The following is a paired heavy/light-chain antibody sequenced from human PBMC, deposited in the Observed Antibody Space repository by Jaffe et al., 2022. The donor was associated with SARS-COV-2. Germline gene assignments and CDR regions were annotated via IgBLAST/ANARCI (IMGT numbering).Light chain of an antibody. V-gene: IGLV3-21*02. CDR1: NIETDS. CDR2: DDT. CDR3: QIWDSNDDFNVS. Sequence: SSVLTQPPSVSLAPGQTARITCGGSNIETDSVHWYQQRPGQAPLLVVYDDTDRPSGIPERFSGSKSGSTATLTISGVEAGDEADYYCQIWDSNDDFNVSFGGGTKLTVL. J-gene: IGLJ2*01.
Heavy chain of an antibody. CDR1: GYSFPDYA. CDR3: ARVYCGGGPCYSGGSTLRGYDH. Sequence: QVQLVQSGAEVKKPGASVKISCKTSGYSFPDYAIHWVRQAPGQRLAWMGWINSGNGDTKYSQAFHDRVTIARDASASTVSLELSSLKSEDTAIYYCARVYCGGGPCYSGGSTLRGYDHWGRGTLVTVSS. V-gene: IGHV1-3*01. CDR2: INSGNGDT. D-gene: IGHD2-15*01. J-gene: IGHJ4*02.